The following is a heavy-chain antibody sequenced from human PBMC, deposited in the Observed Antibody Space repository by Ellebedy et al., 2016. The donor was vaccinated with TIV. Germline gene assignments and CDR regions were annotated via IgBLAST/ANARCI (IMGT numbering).Heavy chain of an antibody. Sequence: PGGSLRLSCAASGFTFSTYAMHWVRQAPGKGLEWVAVISYDGRNDYYADSVKGRFTTSRDNSKNTVYLQMNNLRADDTALYYCAKHQVRSHDYWGQGTLVTVSS. J-gene: IGHJ4*02. CDR3: AKHQVRSHDY. CDR1: GFTFSTYA. D-gene: IGHD6-13*01. V-gene: IGHV3-30-3*02. CDR2: ISYDGRND.